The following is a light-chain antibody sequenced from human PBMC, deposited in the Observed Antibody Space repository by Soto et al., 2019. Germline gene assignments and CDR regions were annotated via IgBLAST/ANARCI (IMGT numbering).Light chain of an antibody. Sequence: QSALTQPASVSGSPGQSITISCTGTSSDVGGHNRVSWSQQHPGRAPKLIIYEVNKRPSGVSTRFSGSKSGNTASLTISGLQPDDEADYYCAAWDDSLNGVYVFGPGTKVTVL. J-gene: IGLJ1*01. CDR3: AAWDDSLNGVYV. CDR1: SSDVGGHNR. V-gene: IGLV2-14*01. CDR2: EVN.